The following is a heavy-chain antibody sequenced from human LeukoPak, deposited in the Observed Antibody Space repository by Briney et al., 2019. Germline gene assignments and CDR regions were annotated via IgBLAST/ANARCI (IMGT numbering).Heavy chain of an antibody. V-gene: IGHV3-21*01. Sequence: GGSLRLSCAASGFTFSSYSMNWVRQAPGKGLEWVSSVSSSSSYIYYADSVKGRFTISRDNAKNSLYLQMNSLRAEDTAVYYCAREGRYFDWLSPLDYWGQGTLVTVSS. CDR2: VSSSSSYI. CDR3: AREGRYFDWLSPLDY. J-gene: IGHJ4*02. D-gene: IGHD3-9*01. CDR1: GFTFSSYS.